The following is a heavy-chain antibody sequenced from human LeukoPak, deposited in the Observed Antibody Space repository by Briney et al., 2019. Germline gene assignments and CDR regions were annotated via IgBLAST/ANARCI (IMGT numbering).Heavy chain of an antibody. V-gene: IGHV3-21*01. J-gene: IGHJ4*02. Sequence: GGSLRLSCAASGFTFSSYEMNWVRQAPGKGLEWVSSISSSSSYIYYADSVKGRFTISRDNAKNSLYLQMNSLRVEDTAVYYCARGGNSAFYDDRYDYWGQGTLVTVSS. CDR3: ARGGNSAFYDDRYDY. CDR2: ISSSSSYI. CDR1: GFTFSSYE. D-gene: IGHD3-22*01.